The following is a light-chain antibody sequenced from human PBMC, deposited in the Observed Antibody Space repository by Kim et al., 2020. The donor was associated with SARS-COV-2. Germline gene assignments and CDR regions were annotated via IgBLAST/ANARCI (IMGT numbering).Light chain of an antibody. J-gene: IGLJ2*01. Sequence: GQKVTISCSGSSSNIGDNYVSWYQQLPGTVPKPLIYDNNKRPSGIPDRSSGSKSGTSATLGITGLQTGDEADFYCGTWDSGLSAVVFGEGTQLTVL. CDR1: SSNIGDNY. V-gene: IGLV1-51*01. CDR3: GTWDSGLSAVV. CDR2: DNN.